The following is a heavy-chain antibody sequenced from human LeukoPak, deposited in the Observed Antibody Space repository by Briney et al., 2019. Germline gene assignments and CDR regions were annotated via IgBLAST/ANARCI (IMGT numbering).Heavy chain of an antibody. Sequence: GGSLRLSCAASGFTFSSYAMHWVRQAPGKGLEWVAVISYDGSNKYYADSVKGRFTISRDNSKNTLYLQMNSLRAEDTAVYYCANGYCSGGSCYSLYYYYYGMDVWGKGTTVTVSS. CDR2: ISYDGSNK. CDR1: GFTFSSYA. V-gene: IGHV3-30*04. CDR3: ANGYCSGGSCYSLYYYYYGMDV. D-gene: IGHD2-15*01. J-gene: IGHJ6*04.